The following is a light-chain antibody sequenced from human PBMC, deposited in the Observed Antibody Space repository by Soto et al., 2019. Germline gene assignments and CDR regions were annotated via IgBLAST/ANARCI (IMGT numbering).Light chain of an antibody. J-gene: IGKJ3*01. CDR2: DAS. CDR1: QDIGTY. Sequence: DIQMTQSPPSLSASVGDRVTITCQASQDIGTYLNWYQHKPGKAPNLVIYDASNLATGVPSRFSGGGSGTDFTFTISSLRPEDIATYYCQHSNHLPLFGPGTKVDF. V-gene: IGKV1-33*01. CDR3: QHSNHLPL.